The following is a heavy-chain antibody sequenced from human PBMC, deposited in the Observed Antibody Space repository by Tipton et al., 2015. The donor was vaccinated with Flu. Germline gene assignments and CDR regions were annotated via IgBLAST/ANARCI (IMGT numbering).Heavy chain of an antibody. J-gene: IGHJ4*02. CDR2: ISGGGGTR. CDR1: GFTFSTYA. CDR3: AKVIPELVAGLDY. Sequence: SLRLSCAASGFTFSTYAMSWVRQAPGKGLEWVSSISGGGGTRFFADSVKARFTIPRDNFKNTLFLQMNSLRAEDTAFYYCAKVIPELVAGLDYWGQGTLVTVSS. D-gene: IGHD6-19*01. V-gene: IGHV3-23*01.